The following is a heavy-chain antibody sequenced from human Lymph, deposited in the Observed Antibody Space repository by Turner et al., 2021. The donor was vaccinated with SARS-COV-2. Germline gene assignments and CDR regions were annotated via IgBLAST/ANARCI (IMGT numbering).Heavy chain of an antibody. V-gene: IGHV3-30*18. D-gene: IGHD3-3*01. J-gene: IGHJ6*02. CDR2: ITYDGSNK. CDR1: GFIFRRFG. Sequence: QVQLVESGGGVVQPGSSLRLSCAACGFIFRRFGMHWGRQAPGKGVEWVAVITYDGSNKDYADSVKGRFTISRDKSKNTLYLQMNSLRAEDTAVYYCAKVRSIFGVVIGGMDFWGQGTTVTVSS. CDR3: AKVRSIFGVVIGGMDF.